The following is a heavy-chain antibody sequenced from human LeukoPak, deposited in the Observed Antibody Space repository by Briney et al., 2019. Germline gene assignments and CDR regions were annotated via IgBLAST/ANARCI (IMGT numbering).Heavy chain of an antibody. J-gene: IGHJ3*02. Sequence: GRSLRLSCAASGFTFSSYGMHWVRQAPGKGLEWVAVIWYDGSNKYYADSVKGRFTISRDNSKNTLYLQMNSLRAEDTAVYYCARERAPADYGDYAAGRYAFDIWGQGTMVTVSS. CDR1: GFTFSSYG. CDR2: IWYDGSNK. CDR3: ARERAPADYGDYAAGRYAFDI. V-gene: IGHV3-33*01. D-gene: IGHD4-17*01.